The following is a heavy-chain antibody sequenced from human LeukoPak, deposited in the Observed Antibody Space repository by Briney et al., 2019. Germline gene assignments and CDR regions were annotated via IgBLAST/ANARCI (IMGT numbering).Heavy chain of an antibody. Sequence: GGSLILSCAASGFTFNNYWIHWVRQAPGKGLVWVSSTSTDGSTTVYGDSVKGRFTISRDNGKNTLDLQLNSLRVEDTAVYFCTRTGYRHGMDVWGQGATVTVSS. CDR1: GFTFNNYW. CDR2: TSTDGSTT. V-gene: IGHV3-74*01. J-gene: IGHJ6*02. D-gene: IGHD3-16*02. CDR3: TRTGYRHGMDV.